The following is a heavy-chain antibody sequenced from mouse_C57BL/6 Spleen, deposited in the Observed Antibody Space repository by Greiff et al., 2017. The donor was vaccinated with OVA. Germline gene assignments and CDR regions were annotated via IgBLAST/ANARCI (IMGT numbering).Heavy chain of an antibody. CDR3: EICYSSGFYWYFDG. CDR1: GYTFTSYW. D-gene: IGHD1-1*01. J-gene: IGHJ1*03. CDR2: IHPSDSDT. Sequence: VQLQQPGAELVKPGASVKVSCKASGYTFTSYWMPWVKQRPGQGLEWMGWIHPSDSDTNYNQKFKGKATLTVDKSSSTAYMQLSRLTSEDSAVYYCEICYSSGFYWYFDGWGTGTTVTVAS. V-gene: IGHV1-74*01.